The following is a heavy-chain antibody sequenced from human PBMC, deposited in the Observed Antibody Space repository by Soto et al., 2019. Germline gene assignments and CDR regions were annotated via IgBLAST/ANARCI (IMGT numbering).Heavy chain of an antibody. CDR3: ARDVCSGYSCYSFDY. D-gene: IGHD5-12*01. J-gene: IGHJ4*02. CDR2: ISRSSDYI. CDR1: GFTFSTYS. Sequence: EVQLVESGGGLVKPGGSLRLSCTASGFTFSTYSMNWVRQAPGKGLEWVSSISRSSDYIYYADSVMDRFTISRDKDGNSLFLQMNSLRAEDTAVYYCARDVCSGYSCYSFDYWGQGTLVTVSS. V-gene: IGHV3-21*06.